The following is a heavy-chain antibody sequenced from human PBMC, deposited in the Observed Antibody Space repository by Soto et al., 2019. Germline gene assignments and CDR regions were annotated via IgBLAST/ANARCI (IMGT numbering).Heavy chain of an antibody. CDR3: ARQLSGGSSR. CDR1: GYSFTSYW. V-gene: IGHV5-10-1*01. Sequence: ESLKISCKGSGYSFTSYWISWVRQMPGKGPERMGRIDPSDSYTNYSPSFQGHVTISADKSISTAYLQWSSLKASDTAMYYCARQLSGGSSRWGQGTLVTVSS. J-gene: IGHJ4*02. D-gene: IGHD2-15*01. CDR2: IDPSDSYT.